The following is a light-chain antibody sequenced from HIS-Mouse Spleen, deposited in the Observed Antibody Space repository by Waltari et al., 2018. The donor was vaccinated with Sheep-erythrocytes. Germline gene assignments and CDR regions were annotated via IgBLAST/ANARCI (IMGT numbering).Light chain of an antibody. Sequence: SYELTQPPSVSVSPGQTASITCSGDKVGDKYACWYQQKPGHSPVLVIYQDSKRPSGIPGRFSGSNSGNTATLTISGTQAMDEADYYCQAWDSSTVVFGGGTKLTVL. V-gene: IGLV3-1*01. J-gene: IGLJ2*01. CDR2: QDS. CDR3: QAWDSSTVV. CDR1: KVGDKY.